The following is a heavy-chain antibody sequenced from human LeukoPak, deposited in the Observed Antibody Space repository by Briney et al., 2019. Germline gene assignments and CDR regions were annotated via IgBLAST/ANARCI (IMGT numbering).Heavy chain of an antibody. J-gene: IGHJ4*02. CDR1: GYIFPHYW. D-gene: IGHD6-19*01. CDR2: ICPDDSNT. V-gene: IGHV5-51*01. Sequence: GEPLQISCPVSGYIFPHYWIGWVRQMPGKGLEWMGSICPDDSNTISGPSFQGQVTISADKSSNTAYLQWSSLRASDTAIYFCARRSGSLHDFDYWGQGTLVTVSS. CDR3: ARRSGSLHDFDY.